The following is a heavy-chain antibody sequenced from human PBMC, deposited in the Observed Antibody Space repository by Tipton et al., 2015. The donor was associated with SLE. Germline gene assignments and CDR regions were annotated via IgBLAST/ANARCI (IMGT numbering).Heavy chain of an antibody. CDR1: GFTFSSYG. CDR3: ARDTTTWDAFDI. J-gene: IGHJ3*02. Sequence: SLRLSCAASGFTFSSYGMHWVRQAPGKGLEWVSYIGSSSSYTNYADSVKGRFTISRDNAKNSLYLQMNSLRAEDTAVYYCARDTTTWDAFDIWGQGTMVTVSS. CDR2: IGSSSSYT. V-gene: IGHV3-21*05. D-gene: IGHD1-1*01.